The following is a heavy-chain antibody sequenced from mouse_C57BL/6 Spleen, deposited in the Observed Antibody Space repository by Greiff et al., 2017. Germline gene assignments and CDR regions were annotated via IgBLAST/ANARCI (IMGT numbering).Heavy chain of an antibody. V-gene: IGHV1-39*01. J-gene: IGHJ2*01. CDR1: GYSFADYN. CDR3: ASPLYYGSSDYFDY. CDR2: INPNYGTT. D-gene: IGHD1-1*01. Sequence: EVQLQQSGPELVKPGASVKISCKASGYSFADYNMNWVKQSNGKSLEWIGVINPNYGTTSYNQKFKGKATLTVDQSSSTAYMQLNSLTSEDSAVYYCASPLYYGSSDYFDYWGQGTTLTVSS.